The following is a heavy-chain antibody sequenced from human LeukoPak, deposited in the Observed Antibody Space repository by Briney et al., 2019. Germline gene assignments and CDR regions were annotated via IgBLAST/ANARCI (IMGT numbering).Heavy chain of an antibody. CDR1: GYTFTSYY. CDR2: INTNTGNP. V-gene: IGHV7-4-1*02. Sequence: GASVKVSCKASGYTFTSYYMHWVRQAPGQGLEWMGWINTNTGNPTYAQGFTGRFVFSLDTSVSTAYLQISSLKADDTAVYYCARANLWFGELGWIDPWGQGTQVTVSS. CDR3: ARANLWFGELGWIDP. J-gene: IGHJ5*02. D-gene: IGHD3-10*01.